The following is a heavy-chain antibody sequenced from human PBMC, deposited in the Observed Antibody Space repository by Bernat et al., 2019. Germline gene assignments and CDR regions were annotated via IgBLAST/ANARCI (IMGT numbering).Heavy chain of an antibody. D-gene: IGHD1-26*01. V-gene: IGHV3-7*03. Sequence: DVQLVGSGGGLVQPGGSLRLSCAASGFMFSTYWMSWVRQAPGKGLEWVANIKQDGSGKFSVDSVKGRFTISRDTAKNSLYLQMNSLRAEDTAVYYCARENSGIKGIFFDYWGQGILVTVSS. CDR1: GFMFSTYW. CDR3: ARENSGIKGIFFDY. J-gene: IGHJ4*02. CDR2: IKQDGSGK.